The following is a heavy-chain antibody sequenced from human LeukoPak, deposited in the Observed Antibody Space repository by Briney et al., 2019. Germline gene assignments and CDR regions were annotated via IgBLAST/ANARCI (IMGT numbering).Heavy chain of an antibody. Sequence: GGSLRLSCVASGFNFNNYDLHWVRQAPGKGLEWVAFIKFHGHETFYADSVEGRFTFSRDNSRNTLYLQMNSLRAEDTAVYYCAREGLMKPGYYYYGMDVWGQGTTVTVSS. J-gene: IGHJ6*02. CDR2: IKFHGHET. CDR3: AREGLMKPGYYYYGMDV. D-gene: IGHD1-14*01. CDR1: GFNFNNYD. V-gene: IGHV3-30*02.